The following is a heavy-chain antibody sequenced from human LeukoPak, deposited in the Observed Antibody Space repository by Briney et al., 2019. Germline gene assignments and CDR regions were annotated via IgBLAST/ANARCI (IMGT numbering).Heavy chain of an antibody. D-gene: IGHD1-26*01. Sequence: PGESLKISCKASGYTFTNSWIGWVRQKPGKGLEWMGIIWPGGSDTRYSPSFQGQVTISADKSITTAYLQWSSLKASDTAMYYCARPVTGVSPSGAIDFWGQGTQVTVSS. CDR1: GYTFTNSW. V-gene: IGHV5-51*01. CDR3: ARPVTGVSPSGAIDF. CDR2: IWPGGSDT. J-gene: IGHJ4*02.